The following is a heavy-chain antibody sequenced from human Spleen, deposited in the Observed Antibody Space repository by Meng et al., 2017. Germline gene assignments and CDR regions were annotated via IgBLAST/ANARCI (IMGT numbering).Heavy chain of an antibody. Sequence: SETLSLTCTVPGGSISSSSYYWGWIRQPPGKGLEWIGSIYYIGNTYYNPSPKSRVTISVDTSKNQFSLKLSSVTAADTAVYYCARGMYYYGSGSYSYYFDYWGQGTLVTVSS. CDR2: IYYIGNT. J-gene: IGHJ4*02. CDR3: ARGMYYYGSGSYSYYFDY. V-gene: IGHV4-39*07. D-gene: IGHD3-10*01. CDR1: GGSISSSSYY.